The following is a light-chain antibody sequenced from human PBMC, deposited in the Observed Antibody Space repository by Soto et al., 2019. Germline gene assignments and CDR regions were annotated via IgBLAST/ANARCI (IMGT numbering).Light chain of an antibody. CDR1: SSNIGSYT. CDR2: TNN. CDR3: AAWDYSLNGVV. V-gene: IGLV1-44*01. J-gene: IGLJ2*01. Sequence: QSVLTQPPSASGTPGQRVTISCSGSSSNIGSYTVNWYQDLPGAAPKVLIYTNNRRPSGVPDRFSGSKSGTSASLAISGLQSEDEADYYCAAWDYSLNGVVFGGGTKLTVL.